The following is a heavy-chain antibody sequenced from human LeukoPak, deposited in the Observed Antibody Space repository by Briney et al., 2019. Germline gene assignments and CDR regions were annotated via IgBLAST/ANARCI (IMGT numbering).Heavy chain of an antibody. CDR1: GGSISSYY. J-gene: IGHJ3*02. Sequence: PSETLSLTCTVSGGSISSYYWSWIRQPAGKGLEWIGRIYTSGSTNYNPSLKSRVTMSVDTSKNQFSLKLSSVTAADTAVYYCARDSADSSGMGDAFDIWGQGTMVTVSS. V-gene: IGHV4-4*07. D-gene: IGHD3-22*01. CDR2: IYTSGST. CDR3: ARDSADSSGMGDAFDI.